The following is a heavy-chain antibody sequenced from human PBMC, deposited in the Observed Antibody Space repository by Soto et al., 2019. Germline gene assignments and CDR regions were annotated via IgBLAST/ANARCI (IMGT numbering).Heavy chain of an antibody. CDR1: GFSFNLFT. CDR2: VSHVGDNK. J-gene: IGHJ6*02. Sequence: QVQLVESGGGVVQPGRSLSLSCAASGFSFNLFTFHWVRQAPGRGLEWVAVVSHVGDNKFYADSVKGRFTISRDDSKNMLYLQMNSLRLDDTALYYCARGNMDVWGQGTTVTVSS. V-gene: IGHV3-30-3*01. CDR3: ARGNMDV.